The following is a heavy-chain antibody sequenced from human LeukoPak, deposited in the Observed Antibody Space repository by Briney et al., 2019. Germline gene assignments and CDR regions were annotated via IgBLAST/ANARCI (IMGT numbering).Heavy chain of an antibody. CDR3: ARGYYDILTGCYAT. Sequence: GGSLRLSCAASGFTFSSYAMHWVRQAPGKGLEWVAVISYDGSNKYYADSVKGRFTISRDNSKNTLYLQMNSLRAEDTAVYYCARGYYDILTGCYATWGQGTLVTVSS. J-gene: IGHJ4*02. CDR1: GFTFSSYA. V-gene: IGHV3-30*04. D-gene: IGHD3-9*01. CDR2: ISYDGSNK.